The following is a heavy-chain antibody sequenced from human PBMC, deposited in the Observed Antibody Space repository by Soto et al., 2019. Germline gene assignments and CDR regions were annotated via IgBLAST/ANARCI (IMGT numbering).Heavy chain of an antibody. CDR3: ARGYGDYVLDY. CDR2: IYNSGST. D-gene: IGHD4-17*01. Sequence: QVQLQESGPGLVKPSETLSLTCTVSGGSISSYYWNWIRQPPGRGLEWIAYIYNSGSTNYNPSLKSRVTTSVATSQNQFSLKLSSVTAADTAVYYCARGYGDYVLDYWGQGTLVIVSS. J-gene: IGHJ4*02. V-gene: IGHV4-59*08. CDR1: GGSISSYY.